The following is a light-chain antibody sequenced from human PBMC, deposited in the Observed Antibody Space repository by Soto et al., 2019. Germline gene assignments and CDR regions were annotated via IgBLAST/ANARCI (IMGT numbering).Light chain of an antibody. CDR3: GTWDSSLSAYVV. J-gene: IGLJ2*01. CDR1: SSNIGNNY. V-gene: IGLV1-51*02. CDR2: ENN. Sequence: QPVLTQPPSVSAAPGQKVTISCSGSSSNIGNNYVSWYQQLPGTAPKLLIYENNKRPSGIPDRFSGSKSGTSATLGITGLQTGDEADYYCGTWDSSLSAYVVFGGGTKVTVL.